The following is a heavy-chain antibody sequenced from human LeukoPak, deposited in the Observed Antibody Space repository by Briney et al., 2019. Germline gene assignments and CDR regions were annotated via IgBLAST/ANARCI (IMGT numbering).Heavy chain of an antibody. CDR1: GFKFSSYW. V-gene: IGHV3-74*01. CDR3: AGEGCSSTSCYDYYYYGMDV. CDR2: ISTDGRSA. Sequence: PGGSLRLSCGASGFKFSSYWMHWVRQSPGRGPVWVSRISTDGRSAYYADSVKGRFTISRDNAKNTLYLQMNSLRAEDTAVYYCAGEGCSSTSCYDYYYYGMDVWGQGTTVTVSS. J-gene: IGHJ6*02. D-gene: IGHD2-2*01.